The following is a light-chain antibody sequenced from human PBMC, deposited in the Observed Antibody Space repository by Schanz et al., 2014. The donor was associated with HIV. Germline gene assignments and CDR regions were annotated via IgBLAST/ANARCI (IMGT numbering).Light chain of an antibody. CDR1: SSDVGGYNY. Sequence: QSALTQPASVSGSPGQSITISCTGTSSDVGGYNYVSWYQQHPGKAPKLMIYDVSNRPSGVPDRFSGSKSGTSASLAITGLQAEDEADYYCAAWDDSLSGVVFGGGTKLTVL. CDR2: DVS. V-gene: IGLV2-14*03. CDR3: AAWDDSLSGVV. J-gene: IGLJ2*01.